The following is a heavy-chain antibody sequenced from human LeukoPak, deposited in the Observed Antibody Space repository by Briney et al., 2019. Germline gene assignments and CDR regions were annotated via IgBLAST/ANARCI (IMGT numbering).Heavy chain of an antibody. D-gene: IGHD3/OR15-3a*01. CDR2: NNGDGSTT. CDR3: AKDGPPVAFDY. J-gene: IGHJ4*02. Sequence: GGSLRLSCVASGFSLSGYWIYWVRQAPGKGLMYISRNNGDGSTTNYADVVKGRFTMSRDNVKNTLYLQMNSLRVEDTAVYYCAKDGPPVAFDYWGQGTLVTVSS. V-gene: IGHV3-74*01. CDR1: GFSLSGYW.